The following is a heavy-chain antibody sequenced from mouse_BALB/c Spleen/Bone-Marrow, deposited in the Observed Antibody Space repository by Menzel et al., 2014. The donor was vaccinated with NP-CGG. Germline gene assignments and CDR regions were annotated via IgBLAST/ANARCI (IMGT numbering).Heavy chain of an antibody. Sequence: LQLKQSGGGLVQPGGSLKLSCAASGFDFSRYWMSWVRQAPGKGLEWIGGINPDSSTINYTPSLKDKFIISRDNAKNTLYPQMRKVRSEDTALYYGARQGYYGKGDYWGQGIPLTGSS. D-gene: IGHD2-1*01. J-gene: IGHJ2*01. CDR3: ARQGYYGKGDY. CDR1: GFDFSRYW. CDR2: INPDSSTI. V-gene: IGHV4-1*02.